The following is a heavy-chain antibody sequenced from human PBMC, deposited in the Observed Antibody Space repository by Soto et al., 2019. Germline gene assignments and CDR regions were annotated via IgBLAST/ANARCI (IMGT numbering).Heavy chain of an antibody. D-gene: IGHD3-10*01. CDR3: ARDHGSGSYQGLFDY. CDR1: GYTFTSYY. CDR2: INPSGGST. Sequence: GASVKVSCKASGYTFTSYYMHWVRQAPGQGLEWMGIINPSGGSTSYAQKFQGRVTMTRDTSTSTVYMELSSLRSEDTAVYYCARDHGSGSYQGLFDYWGQGTLVTVSS. J-gene: IGHJ4*02. V-gene: IGHV1-46*01.